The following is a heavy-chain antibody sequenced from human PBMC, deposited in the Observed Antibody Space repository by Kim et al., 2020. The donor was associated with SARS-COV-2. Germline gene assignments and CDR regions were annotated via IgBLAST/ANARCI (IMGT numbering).Heavy chain of an antibody. D-gene: IGHD3-10*01. CDR2: IKSKANNYAT. V-gene: IGHV3-73*01. Sequence: GGSLRLSCAASGFRFSDSNMHWVRQASGKGLEWIGRIKSKANNYATTYAVSMKGRFTISRDDSKNTAYLQMNSLKNEDTAIYYCTTYISGSPWFLDWCQGALVTVSS. J-gene: IGHJ4*02. CDR3: TTYISGSPWFLD. CDR1: GFRFSDSN.